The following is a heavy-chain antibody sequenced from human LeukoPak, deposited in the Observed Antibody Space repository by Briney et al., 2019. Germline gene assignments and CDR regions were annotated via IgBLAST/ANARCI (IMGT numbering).Heavy chain of an antibody. D-gene: IGHD1-26*01. J-gene: IGHJ5*02. CDR3: ARGDKVGAPPRWWFDP. V-gene: IGHV1-46*01. Sequence: GASVKVSCKASGYTFTSYYMHWVRQAPGQGLEWMGIINPSGGSTSYAQKFQGRVTMTRDTSISTAYMELSRLRSDDTAVYYCARGDKVGAPPRWWFDPWGQGTLVTVSS. CDR2: INPSGGST. CDR1: GYTFTSYY.